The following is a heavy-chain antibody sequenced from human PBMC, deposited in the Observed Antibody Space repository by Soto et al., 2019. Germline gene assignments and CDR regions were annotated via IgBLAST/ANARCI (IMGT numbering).Heavy chain of an antibody. CDR3: ARRITIVGGLYYSFALDG. J-gene: IGHJ6*03. CDR1: GFTFSSHA. V-gene: IGHV3-48*02. Sequence: WGSLRLSCAASGFTFSSHAMNWVRQAPGKVLEWLSYITSTSSTKSYADSVNGRFTISRDNAKNSLYLQMNSLRDEDTAVYYYARRITIVGGLYYSFALDGSAKRTKLT. D-gene: IGHD3-3*01. CDR2: ITSTSSTK.